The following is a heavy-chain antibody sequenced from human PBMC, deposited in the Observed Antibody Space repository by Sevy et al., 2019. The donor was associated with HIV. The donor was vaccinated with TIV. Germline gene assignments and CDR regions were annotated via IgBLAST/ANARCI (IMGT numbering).Heavy chain of an antibody. J-gene: IGHJ4*02. D-gene: IGHD3-10*01. CDR2: ITISGGST. V-gene: IGHV3-23*01. Sequence: GGSLRLSCAASGFTFSTYAMIWVRRAPGKGLEWVSVITISGGSTYYADSVKGRFTISRDNSKNNLYLQMNSLRAEDTAVYYCAKDRVSGTYYTGDFDYWGQGTLVTVSS. CDR3: AKDRVSGTYYTGDFDY. CDR1: GFTFSTYA.